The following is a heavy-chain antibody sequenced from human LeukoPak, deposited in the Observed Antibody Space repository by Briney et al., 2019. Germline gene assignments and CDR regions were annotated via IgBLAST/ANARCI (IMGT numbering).Heavy chain of an antibody. CDR1: GGSISSGGYS. V-gene: IGHV4-30-2*01. J-gene: IGHJ6*02. CDR2: IYHSGST. CDR3: ERFGVRGVIRPPYYYYGMDV. Sequence: SETLSLTCAVSGGSISSGGYSWSWIRQPPGKGLEWVGYIYHSGSTYYNPSLKSRVTISVDRPKNQFSLKLTSVTAADTAVYYCERFGVRGVIRPPYYYYGMDVWGQGTTVTVSS. D-gene: IGHD3-10*01.